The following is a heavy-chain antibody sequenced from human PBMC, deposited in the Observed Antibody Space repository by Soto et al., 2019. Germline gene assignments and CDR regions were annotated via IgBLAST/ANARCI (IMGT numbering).Heavy chain of an antibody. D-gene: IGHD3-22*01. CDR1: GYTFTSYY. CDR3: ARTSGCIEY. J-gene: IGHJ4*02. CDR2: IDPSGGTT. V-gene: IGHV1-46*03. Sequence: GASVKVSCKGSGYTFTSYYIHWVRQAPGQGLEWMGKIDPSGGTTSYAQKFQGRVTMTRDTSTSTVYMELSSMRFEDTAVYYCARTSGCIEYWGQGTLVTVSS.